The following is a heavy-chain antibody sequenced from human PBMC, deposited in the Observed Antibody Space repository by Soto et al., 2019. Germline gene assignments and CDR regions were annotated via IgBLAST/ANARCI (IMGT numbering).Heavy chain of an antibody. CDR1: GYIFASYY. CDR2: MNPRCGSA. D-gene: IGHD5-18*01. Sequence: ASVKVSCKTSGYIFASYYMDWVRQAPVQGLEYIGIMNPRCGSARYTQKVQGRVTITMYAFTITFYIELSTLRSDDTAVYYCARGYRVIYNFDYWGQGTLVTVSS. CDR3: ARGYRVIYNFDY. J-gene: IGHJ4*02. V-gene: IGHV1-46*01.